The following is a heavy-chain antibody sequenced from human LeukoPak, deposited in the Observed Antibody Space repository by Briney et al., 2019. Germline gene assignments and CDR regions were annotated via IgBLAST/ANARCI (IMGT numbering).Heavy chain of an antibody. Sequence: PGRSLRLSCAASGFTFSSYAMHWVRQAPGKGLEYVSAISSNGGSTYYANSVKGRFTISRDNSKNTLYLQMGSLRAEDMAVYYCAREAYGWYFDYWGQGTLVTVSS. CDR3: AREAYGWYFDY. CDR2: ISSNGGST. D-gene: IGHD2-15*01. CDR1: GFTFSSYA. V-gene: IGHV3-64*01. J-gene: IGHJ4*02.